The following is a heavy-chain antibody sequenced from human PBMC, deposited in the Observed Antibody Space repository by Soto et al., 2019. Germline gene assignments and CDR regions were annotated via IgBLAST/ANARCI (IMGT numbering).Heavy chain of an antibody. CDR3: ARDKGTDGSYYPFFDY. CDR2: ISGSGTYT. V-gene: IGHV3-11*06. J-gene: IGHJ4*02. Sequence: NPGGSLRLSGAACGFTFSDYDITWIRQAPWKALEWLSYISGSGTYTNYADSVKGRLTISRDNAKNSLYLQITSLSAEDTAVYYCARDKGTDGSYYPFFDYCGQGTLVAVSS. D-gene: IGHD1-26*01. CDR1: GFTFSDYD.